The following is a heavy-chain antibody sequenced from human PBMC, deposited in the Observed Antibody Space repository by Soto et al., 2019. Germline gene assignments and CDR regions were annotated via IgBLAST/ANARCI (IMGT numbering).Heavy chain of an antibody. J-gene: IGHJ5*02. Sequence: TLSLTCTVSGGSISSGGYYCSWIRQHPGKGLEWIGYIYYSGSTYYNPSLKSRVTISVDTSKNQFSLKLSSVTAADTAVYYCARDDCTNGVCYTGFDPWGQGTLVTVSS. D-gene: IGHD2-8*01. CDR1: GGSISSGGYY. CDR2: IYYSGST. V-gene: IGHV4-31*03. CDR3: ARDDCTNGVCYTGFDP.